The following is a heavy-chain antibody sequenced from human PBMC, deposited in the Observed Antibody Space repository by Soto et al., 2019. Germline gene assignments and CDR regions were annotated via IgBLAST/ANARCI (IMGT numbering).Heavy chain of an antibody. CDR1: GGTFSSYT. J-gene: IGHJ3*02. CDR3: ARRNCSNTSCYPGSAFDI. D-gene: IGHD2-2*01. V-gene: IGHV1-69*02. Sequence: SVKVSCKASGGTFSSYTISWVRQAPGQGLEWMGRIIPILGIANYAQKFQGRVTITADKSTSTAYMELSSLRSEDTAVYYCARRNCSNTSCYPGSAFDIWSQGTMVTVSS. CDR2: IIPILGIA.